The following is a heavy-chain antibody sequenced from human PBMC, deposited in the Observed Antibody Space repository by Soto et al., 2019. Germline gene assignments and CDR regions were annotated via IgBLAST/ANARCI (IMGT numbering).Heavy chain of an antibody. V-gene: IGHV3-7*01. Sequence: EVQLVESGGGLVQPGGSLTLSCAAGGFTVSRNCMSWVRQAPGKGLEWVANIKQDGSEKYYADAVKGRFTLSRDNVENSLYLQMNSRRAEDTAVYYCARDGDGYPAWGQGTLVTVSS. CDR1: GFTVSRNC. D-gene: IGHD1-1*01. J-gene: IGHJ5*02. CDR2: IKQDGSEK. CDR3: ARDGDGYPA.